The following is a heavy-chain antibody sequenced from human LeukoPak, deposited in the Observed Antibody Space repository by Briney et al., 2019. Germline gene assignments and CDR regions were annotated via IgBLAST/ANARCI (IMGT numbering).Heavy chain of an antibody. CDR1: GFTFISYC. Sequence: GGSLKLSCAASGFTFISYCMSWVRQAPGKGLEWVANIKQDGGEKYYADSVKGRFTISRDNAKNSLYLQMNSLRAEDTAVYYCARASYDFWSGYLGNLDYWGQGTLVTVSS. J-gene: IGHJ4*02. V-gene: IGHV3-7*01. CDR3: ARASYDFWSGYLGNLDY. CDR2: IKQDGGEK. D-gene: IGHD3-3*01.